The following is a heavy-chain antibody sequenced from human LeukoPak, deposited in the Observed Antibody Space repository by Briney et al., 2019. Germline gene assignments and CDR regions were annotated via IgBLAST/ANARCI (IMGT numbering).Heavy chain of an antibody. J-gene: IGHJ4*02. CDR2: ISGSGGST. CDR3: AKDGLWFGESPRAK. Sequence: PGGSLRLSCAASGFTVSSNYMSWVRQGPGKGLECVSAISGSGGSTYYADSVKGRFTISRDNSKNTLYLQMNSLRAEDTAVYYCAKDGLWFGESPRAKGGQGTLVTVSS. CDR1: GFTVSSNY. V-gene: IGHV3-23*01. D-gene: IGHD3-10*01.